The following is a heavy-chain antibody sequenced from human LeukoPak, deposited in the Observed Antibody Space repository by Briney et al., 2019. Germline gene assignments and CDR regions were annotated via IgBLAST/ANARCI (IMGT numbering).Heavy chain of an antibody. J-gene: IGHJ4*02. V-gene: IGHV3-20*04. CDR2: INWNGGST. D-gene: IGHD3-10*01. Sequence: GGSLRLSCAASGFTFDDYGMSWVRQAPGKGLEWVSGINWNGGSTGYADSVKGRFTISRDNAKNSLYLQMNSLRAEDTALYYCARVGGLLWFGESNDYWGQGTLVTVSS. CDR1: GFTFDDYG. CDR3: ARVGGLLWFGESNDY.